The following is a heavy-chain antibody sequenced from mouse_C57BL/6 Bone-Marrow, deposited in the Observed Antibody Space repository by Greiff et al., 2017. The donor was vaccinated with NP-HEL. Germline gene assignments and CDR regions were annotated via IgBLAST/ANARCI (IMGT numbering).Heavy chain of an antibody. CDR3: AKPRDYDVGWFAY. Sequence: VKLVESGPGLVQPSQSLSITCTVSGFSLTSYGVHWVRQSPGKGLEWLGVIWRGGSTDYNAAFMSRLSITKDNSKSQVFFKMNSLQADDTAIYYCAKPRDYDVGWFAYWGQGTLVTVSA. CDR1: GFSLTSYG. D-gene: IGHD2-4*01. J-gene: IGHJ3*01. V-gene: IGHV2-5*01. CDR2: IWRGGST.